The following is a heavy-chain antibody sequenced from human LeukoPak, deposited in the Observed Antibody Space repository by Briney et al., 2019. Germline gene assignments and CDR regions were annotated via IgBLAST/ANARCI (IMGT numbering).Heavy chain of an antibody. CDR1: GYAFTNYG. CDR2: ISAYNTNT. D-gene: IGHD3-22*01. CDR3: ARVVLDHYYDSSGYLGTLDY. V-gene: IGHV1-18*01. J-gene: IGHJ4*02. Sequence: ASVKVSCKASGYAFTNYGITWVRQAPGQGLEWMGWISAYNTNTNYAQKLQGRVTMTTDTSTSKAYMELRSLRSDDTAVYYCARVVLDHYYDSSGYLGTLDYWGQGTLVTVSS.